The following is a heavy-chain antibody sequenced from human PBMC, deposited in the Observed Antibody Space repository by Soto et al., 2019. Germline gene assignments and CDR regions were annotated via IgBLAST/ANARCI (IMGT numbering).Heavy chain of an antibody. CDR3: ARGKGISSCYVWDY. J-gene: IGHJ4*01. V-gene: IGHV3-23*05. CDR1: GFTFSRYW. CDR2: VGNSDTKT. Sequence: GGSLTLSCAPCGFTFSRYWMSWVRQAPGKGLEWISGVGNSDTKTYYTDSVRGRFTISRDNSKSALYLQMNSLSVEDTAVYYRARGKGISSCYVWDYWGQGTLVTAPS. D-gene: IGHD6-13*01.